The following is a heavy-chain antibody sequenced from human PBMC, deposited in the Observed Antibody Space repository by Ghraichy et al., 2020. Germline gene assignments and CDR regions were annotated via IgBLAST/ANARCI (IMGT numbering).Heavy chain of an antibody. CDR3: SRDGVPHSHSD. J-gene: IGHJ4*02. Sequence: GSLRLSCAASGFTLSASWMAWVRQAPGKGLEWVASMTDNGGQKYYMDSTQGRFTISRDNAKNSLYLEMNSLRAEDTAVYFCSRDGVPHSHSDWGQGTLVTVSS. D-gene: IGHD4-11*01. V-gene: IGHV3-7*03. CDR2: MTDNGGQK. CDR1: GFTLSASW.